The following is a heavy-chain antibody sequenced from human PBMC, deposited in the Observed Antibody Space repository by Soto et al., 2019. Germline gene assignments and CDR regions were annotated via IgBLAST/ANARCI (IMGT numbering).Heavy chain of an antibody. CDR2: IYHSGST. Sequence: PSETLSLTCAVSGGSISSGGYSWSWIRQPPGKGLEWIGYIYHSGSTYYNPSLKSRVTISVDTSKNQFSLKLSSVTAADTAVYYCARGPPRLRYLDWPPRYWGQGTLVTVSS. CDR3: ARGPPRLRYLDWPPRY. J-gene: IGHJ4*02. D-gene: IGHD3-9*01. V-gene: IGHV4-30-2*01. CDR1: GGSISSGGYS.